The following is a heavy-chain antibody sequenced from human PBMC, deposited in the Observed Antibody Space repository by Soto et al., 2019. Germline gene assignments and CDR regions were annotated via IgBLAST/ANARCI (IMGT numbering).Heavy chain of an antibody. V-gene: IGHV1-3*04. D-gene: IGHD6-19*01. CDR2: INTGNGDT. Sequence: QVQLVQNGAEVKKPGASVILSCKASGYIFKTYAIHWVRQAPGQGLEWMGWINTGNGDTKYSQKFQGRVTITRDTSASTAYMDLRSLRSEDTGVYYCARAGWLWVFDLWGQGTLVTVSS. CDR3: ARAGWLWVFDL. J-gene: IGHJ4*02. CDR1: GYIFKTYA.